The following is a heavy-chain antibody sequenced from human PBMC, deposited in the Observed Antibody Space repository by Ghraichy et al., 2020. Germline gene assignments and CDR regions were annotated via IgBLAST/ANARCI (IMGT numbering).Heavy chain of an antibody. CDR1: GFTFSNYA. D-gene: IGHD5-12*01. V-gene: IGHV3-23*01. J-gene: IGHJ4*02. CDR3: AKELSGYDIPYFDY. Sequence: GGSLRLSCAASGFTFSNYAMSWVRQAPGEGLEWVSSLSGNNDRTYYADSVNGRFTISRDNSKKTLYLQMNSLRAEDTAVYYCAKELSGYDIPYFDYWGQGTLVTVSS. CDR2: LSGNNDRT.